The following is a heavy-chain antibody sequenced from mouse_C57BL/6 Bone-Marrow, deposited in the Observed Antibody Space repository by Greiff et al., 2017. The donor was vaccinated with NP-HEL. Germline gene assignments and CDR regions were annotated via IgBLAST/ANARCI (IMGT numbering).Heavy chain of an antibody. CDR3: ARYYGSSYYFDY. CDR1: SYAFSSYW. D-gene: IGHD1-1*01. Sequence: VKLVESGAELVKPGASVKISCKASSYAFSSYWMNWVKQRPGKGLEWIGQIYPGDGDTNYNGKFKGKATLTADKSSSTAYMQLSSLTSEDSAVYFCARYYGSSYYFDYWGQGTTLTVSS. V-gene: IGHV1-80*01. CDR2: IYPGDGDT. J-gene: IGHJ2*01.